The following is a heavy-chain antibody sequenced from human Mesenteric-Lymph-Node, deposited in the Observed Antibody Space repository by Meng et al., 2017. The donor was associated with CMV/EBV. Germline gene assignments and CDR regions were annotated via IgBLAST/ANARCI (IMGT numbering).Heavy chain of an antibody. CDR3: ARASPYYDFWSGYTSYYYYGMDV. J-gene: IGHJ6*02. CDR1: GYTFTSYG. Sequence: ASVKVSCKASGYTFTSYGISWVRQAPGQGLEWMGWISAYNGNTNYAQKLQGRVTMTTDTSTSTAYMELRSLRSEDTAVYYCARASPYYDFWSGYTSYYYYGMDVWGQGTTVTVSS. V-gene: IGHV1-18*01. D-gene: IGHD3-3*01. CDR2: ISAYNGNT.